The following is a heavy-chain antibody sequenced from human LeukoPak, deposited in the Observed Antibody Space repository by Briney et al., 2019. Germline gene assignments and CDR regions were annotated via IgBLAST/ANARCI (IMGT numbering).Heavy chain of an antibody. CDR3: ARHPQGQSGAFDI. Sequence: GASVKVSCKASGHTFTGYYMHCVRQATGQGLEWMGWMNPNSGNTGYAQKFQGRVTITRNTSISTAYMELSSLRSEDTAVYYCARHPQGQSGAFDIWGQGTMVTVSS. CDR1: GHTFTGYY. V-gene: IGHV1-8*03. D-gene: IGHD4-11*01. J-gene: IGHJ3*02. CDR2: MNPNSGNT.